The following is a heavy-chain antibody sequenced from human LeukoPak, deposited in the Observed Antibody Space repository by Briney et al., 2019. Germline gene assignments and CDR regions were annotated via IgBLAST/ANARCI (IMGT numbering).Heavy chain of an antibody. Sequence: GGSLRLSCAASGFTFDDYGMSWVRQAPGKGLEWVSGINYNGGSTSYADSVKGRFTISRDNAKNSLYLQMNSLRAEDTALYYCAKTPIVSPYYMDVWGKGTTVTVSS. CDR2: INYNGGST. CDR3: AKTPIVSPYYMDV. CDR1: GFTFDDYG. J-gene: IGHJ6*03. V-gene: IGHV3-20*04. D-gene: IGHD5/OR15-5a*01.